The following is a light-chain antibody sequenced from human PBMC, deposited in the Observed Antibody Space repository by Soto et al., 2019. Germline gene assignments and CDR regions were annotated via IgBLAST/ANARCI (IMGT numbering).Light chain of an antibody. J-gene: IGKJ2*01. CDR2: WAS. CDR1: QSVLFSFNNENY. CDR3: QQYRAIPYT. Sequence: DIVMTQSPDSLAVSLGERATINCKSSQSVLFSFNNENYLAWYQQKPGQPPKLLIYWASTRESGVPDRFGGSGSGTDFTLTISNLQAEDVAVYYCQQYRAIPYTFGQGTMLEIK. V-gene: IGKV4-1*01.